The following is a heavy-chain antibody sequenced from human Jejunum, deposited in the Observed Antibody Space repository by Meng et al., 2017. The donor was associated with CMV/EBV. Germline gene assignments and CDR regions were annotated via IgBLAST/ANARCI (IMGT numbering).Heavy chain of an antibody. CDR1: TFSSEE. Sequence: TFSSEERNWVRQAPGKGLEWNSYISSSGNTVHYADSVKGRFTISRDNAKSSLYLQMNSLRAEDTAVYYCAKVVRSGDYYYGMDVWGLGTTVTVSS. D-gene: IGHD3-10*01. CDR3: AKVVRSGDYYYGMDV. CDR2: ISSSGNTV. J-gene: IGHJ6*02. V-gene: IGHV3-48*03.